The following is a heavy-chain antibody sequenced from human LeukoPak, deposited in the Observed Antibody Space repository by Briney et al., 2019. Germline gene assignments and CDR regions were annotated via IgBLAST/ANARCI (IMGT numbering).Heavy chain of an antibody. CDR3: AKDSSGWDNWFDP. V-gene: IGHV3-23*01. Sequence: GGSLRLSCAASGFTFSDYYMSWFRQAPGKGLEWVSAISASGSSTYYADSVKGRFTISRDNSKNTLYLQMNGLRAEDTAVYYCAKDSSGWDNWFDPWGQGTLVTVSS. CDR1: GFTFSDYY. D-gene: IGHD6-19*01. CDR2: ISASGSST. J-gene: IGHJ5*02.